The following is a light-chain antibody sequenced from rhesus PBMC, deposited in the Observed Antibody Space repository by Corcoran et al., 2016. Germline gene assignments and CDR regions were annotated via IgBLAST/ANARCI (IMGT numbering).Light chain of an antibody. CDR2: KAA. CDR1: QSISSW. Sequence: DIQMTQSPSSLSASVGDTVTITCRASQSISSWLDWYQQKPGKAPKLLTYKAASLKIGVPSRFSGCGSGTDFTLTISSLQPEDFATYYCLQYSSSPYSFGQGTKVEIK. CDR3: LQYSSSPYS. V-gene: IGKV1-22*01. J-gene: IGKJ2*01.